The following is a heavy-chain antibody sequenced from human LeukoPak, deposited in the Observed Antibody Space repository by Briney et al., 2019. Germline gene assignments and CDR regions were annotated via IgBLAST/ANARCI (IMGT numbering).Heavy chain of an antibody. CDR1: GFTFSSYS. V-gene: IGHV3-48*01. D-gene: IGHD1-26*01. CDR3: ARVPPGWELQWCYFDY. J-gene: IGHJ4*02. Sequence: GGSLRLSCAASGFTFSSYSMNWVRQAPGKGLEWVSYVSSSSSTIYYADSVKGRFTISRDNAKNSLYLQMNSLRAEDTAVYYCARVPPGWELQWCYFDYWGQGTLVTVSS. CDR2: VSSSSSTI.